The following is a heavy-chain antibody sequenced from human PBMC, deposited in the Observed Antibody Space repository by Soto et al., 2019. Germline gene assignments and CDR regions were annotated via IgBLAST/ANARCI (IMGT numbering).Heavy chain of an antibody. CDR3: ARDGYCSGGSCYSVPVFDY. D-gene: IGHD2-15*01. CDR2: IWYDGSKK. Sequence: GGSLRVSCAASGFTFSSDGMHWVRQAPGKGLEWVAVIWYDGSKKYYADSVKGRFTISRDNSKNTLYLQMNSLRAEDTAVYYCARDGYCSGGSCYSVPVFDYWGPGT. V-gene: IGHV3-33*01. CDR1: GFTFSSDG. J-gene: IGHJ4*02.